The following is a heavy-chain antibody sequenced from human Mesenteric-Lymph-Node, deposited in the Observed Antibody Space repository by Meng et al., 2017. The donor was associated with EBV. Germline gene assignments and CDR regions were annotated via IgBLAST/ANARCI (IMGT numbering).Heavy chain of an antibody. CDR3: ARSHYDFWSGYPKNWFDP. CDR2: INAGNGNT. V-gene: IGHV1-3*01. D-gene: IGHD3-3*01. Sequence: QVQLVQYRAEVKKPGAAVKVYCKAYGYTFTSYAMHWVRQAPGQRLEWMGWINAGNGNTKYSQKFQGRVTITRDTSASTAYMELSSLRSEDTAVYYCARSHYDFWSGYPKNWFDPWGQGTLVTVSS. J-gene: IGHJ5*02. CDR1: GYTFTSYA.